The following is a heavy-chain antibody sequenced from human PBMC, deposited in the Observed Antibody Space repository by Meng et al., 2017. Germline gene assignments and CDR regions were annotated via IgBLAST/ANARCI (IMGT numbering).Heavy chain of an antibody. CDR1: GYSISSGYY. D-gene: IGHD6-19*01. CDR2: IYHSGST. J-gene: IGHJ6*02. V-gene: IGHV4-38-2*02. Sequence: SETLSLTCTVSGYSISSGYYWGWIRQPPGKGLEWIGSIYHSGSTYYNPSLKSRVTISVDTSKNQFSLKLTSVTAADTAVDYCARDQVAVAGKKGYYYYGMDVWGQGTTVTVSS. CDR3: ARDQVAVAGKKGYYYYGMDV.